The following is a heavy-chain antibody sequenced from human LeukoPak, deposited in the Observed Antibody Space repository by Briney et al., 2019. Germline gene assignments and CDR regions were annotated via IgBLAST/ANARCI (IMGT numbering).Heavy chain of an antibody. CDR2: ISGSGGST. Sequence: GGSLRLSCAASGFTLSRYAMSWVRQPPRKGLEWISAISGSGGSTYYADSVKGRFTISRDNSKNTLYLQMNSLRHDDTAVYYCAKGWSGRVGALFDYWRQGTLVTVSS. CDR1: GFTLSRYA. D-gene: IGHD1-26*01. CDR3: AKGWSGRVGALFDY. J-gene: IGHJ4*02. V-gene: IGHV3-23*01.